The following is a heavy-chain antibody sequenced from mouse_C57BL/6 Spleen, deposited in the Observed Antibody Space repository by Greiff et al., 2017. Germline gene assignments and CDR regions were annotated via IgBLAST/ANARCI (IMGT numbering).Heavy chain of an antibody. D-gene: IGHD1-1*01. V-gene: IGHV1-72*01. Sequence: QVQLQQPGAELVKPGASVKLSCKASGYTFTSYWLHWVKQRPGRGLEWIGRIDPNSGGTKYNEKFKSKATLTVDKPSSTAYMQLSSLTSEDSAVYYCARPSYYYGIDYWGQGTTLTVSS. CDR1: GYTFTSYW. J-gene: IGHJ2*01. CDR3: ARPSYYYGIDY. CDR2: IDPNSGGT.